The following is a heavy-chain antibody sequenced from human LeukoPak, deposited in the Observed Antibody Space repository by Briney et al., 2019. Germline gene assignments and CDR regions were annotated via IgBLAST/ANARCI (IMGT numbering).Heavy chain of an antibody. Sequence: ASVKVSCKASGYTFTSYYMHWVRQAPGQGLEWMGIINPRGGSTSYAQKFQGRVTMTRDTSTSTVYMELSSLRSEDTAVYYCARDEYYYDSSGYFDYWGQGTLVTVSS. D-gene: IGHD3-22*01. J-gene: IGHJ4*02. CDR1: GYTFTSYY. CDR3: ARDEYYYDSSGYFDY. V-gene: IGHV1-46*01. CDR2: INPRGGST.